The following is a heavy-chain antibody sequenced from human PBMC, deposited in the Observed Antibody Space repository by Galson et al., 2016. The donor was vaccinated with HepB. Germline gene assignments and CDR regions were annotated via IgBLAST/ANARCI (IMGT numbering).Heavy chain of an antibody. CDR3: ARDQSRFKTYSDFWSGEVGPSPGYYFDY. Sequence: SVKVSCKASGYTFTSYYLHWVRQAPGQGLEWMGIINSSGGNTRYAQKFQGRVTMTRDTSPSTVYMGLSSLRSEDTAVYYCARDQSRFKTYSDFWSGEVGPSPGYYFDYWGQGTLVTVSS. V-gene: IGHV1-46*01. CDR1: GYTFTSYY. J-gene: IGHJ4*02. D-gene: IGHD3-3*01. CDR2: INSSGGNT.